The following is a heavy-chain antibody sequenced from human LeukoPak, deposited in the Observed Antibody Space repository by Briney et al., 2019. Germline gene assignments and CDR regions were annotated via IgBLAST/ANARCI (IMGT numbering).Heavy chain of an antibody. J-gene: IGHJ4*02. CDR3: ARRGSSGWYFFAY. CDR2: IFYSGRP. V-gene: IGHV4-59*12. CDR1: GGSISSYY. D-gene: IGHD6-19*01. Sequence: SETLSLTCTVSGGSISSYYWSWIRQPPGEGLGWIGYIFYSGRPNYNPSLKSRVTISVDTSKNQFSLKLSSVTAADPAVYYCARRGSSGWYFFAYWGQGTLVTVSS.